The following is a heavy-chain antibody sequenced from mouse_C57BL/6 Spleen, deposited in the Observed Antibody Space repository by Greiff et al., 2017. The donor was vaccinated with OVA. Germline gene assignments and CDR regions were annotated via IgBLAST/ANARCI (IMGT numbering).Heavy chain of an antibody. CDR1: GYAFTNYL. Sequence: VQLQQSGAELVRPGPSVKVSCKASGYAFTNYLIEWVKQRPGQGLEWIGVINPGSGGTNYNEKFKGKATLTADKSSSTAYMQLSSLTSEDSAVYFCARSPSNHYFDYWGQGTTLTVSS. CDR2: INPGSGGT. CDR3: ARSPSNHYFDY. D-gene: IGHD2-10*02. V-gene: IGHV1-54*01. J-gene: IGHJ2*01.